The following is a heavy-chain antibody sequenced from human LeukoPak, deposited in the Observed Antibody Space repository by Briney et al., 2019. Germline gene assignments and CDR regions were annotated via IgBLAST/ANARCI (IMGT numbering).Heavy chain of an antibody. J-gene: IGHJ4*02. CDR1: GFTFSSYG. V-gene: IGHV3-48*04. Sequence: PGGSLRLSCAASGFTFSSYGMHWVRQAPGEGLEWVSYITSSSSPIYYADSVKGRFTISRDNAKNTLYLQMNSLRAEDTAVYYCERELPFDYWGQGTLVTVSS. D-gene: IGHD2-15*01. CDR2: ITSSSSPI. CDR3: ERELPFDY.